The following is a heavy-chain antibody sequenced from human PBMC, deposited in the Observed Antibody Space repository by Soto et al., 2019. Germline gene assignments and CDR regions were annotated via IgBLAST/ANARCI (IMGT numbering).Heavy chain of an antibody. Sequence: SETLSLTCAVYGGSFSGYYWSWIRQPPGKGLEWIGEINHSGSTNYNPSLKSRVTISVDTSKNQFSLKLSSVTAADTAVYYCAKADFWSGYFIPDYYYGMDVWGQGTXVTGSS. J-gene: IGHJ6*02. CDR2: INHSGST. CDR1: GGSFSGYY. V-gene: IGHV4-34*01. D-gene: IGHD3-3*01. CDR3: AKADFWSGYFIPDYYYGMDV.